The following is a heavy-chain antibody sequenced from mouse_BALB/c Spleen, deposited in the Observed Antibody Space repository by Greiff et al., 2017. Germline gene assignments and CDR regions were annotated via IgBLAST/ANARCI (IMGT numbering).Heavy chain of an antibody. CDR3: ARDRDYYGSSYAMDY. Sequence: VKLQESGPELVKPGASVKISCKASGYAFSSSWMNWVKQRPGQGLEWIGRIYPGDGDTNYNGKFKGKATLTADKSSSTAYMQLSSLTSVDSAVYFCARDRDYYGSSYAMDYWGQGTSVTVSS. CDR1: GYAFSSSW. D-gene: IGHD1-1*01. V-gene: IGHV1-82*01. J-gene: IGHJ4*01. CDR2: IYPGDGDT.